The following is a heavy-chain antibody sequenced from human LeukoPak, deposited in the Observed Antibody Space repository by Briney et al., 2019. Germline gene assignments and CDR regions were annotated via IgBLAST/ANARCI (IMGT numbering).Heavy chain of an antibody. J-gene: IGHJ4*02. Sequence: PSETLSLTCAVYGGSFSGYYWSWIRQPPGKGLEWIGEINHSGGTNYNPSLKSRVTISVDTSKNQFSLKLSSVTAADTAVYYCARAPRRYYYDSSGHPGPDYWGQGTLVTVSS. CDR2: INHSGGT. CDR3: ARAPRRYYYDSSGHPGPDY. V-gene: IGHV4-34*01. CDR1: GGSFSGYY. D-gene: IGHD3-22*01.